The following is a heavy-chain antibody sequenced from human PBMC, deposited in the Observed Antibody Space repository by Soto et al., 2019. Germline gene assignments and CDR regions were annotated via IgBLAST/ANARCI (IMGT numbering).Heavy chain of an antibody. CDR3: RRLGWGPIPLDS. Sequence: WFRLLLGKGKEWIGNINYSGSTNYNPSLKSRLTISVDTSKSQFSLKLSSVTAADSALYHCRRLGWGPIPLDSWCQGTLGT. CDR2: INYSGST. V-gene: IGHV4-59*01. J-gene: IGHJ5*01. D-gene: IGHD2-21*01.